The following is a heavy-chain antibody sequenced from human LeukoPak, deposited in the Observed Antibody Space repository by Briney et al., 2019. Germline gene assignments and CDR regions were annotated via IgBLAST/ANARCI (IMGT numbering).Heavy chain of an antibody. J-gene: IGHJ4*02. V-gene: IGHV6-1*01. CDR1: GDSVSSNSAA. CDR3: ARAVSVSGADIFSFDY. CDR2: TYYRSKWYN. D-gene: IGHD3-9*01. Sequence: SQTLSLTCAISGDSVSSNSAAWNWIRQSPSRGLEWLGRTYYRSKWYNDYAVSEKSRITINPDTSKNQFSLQLNSVTPEDTAVYYCARAVSVSGADIFSFDYWGQGTLVTVSS.